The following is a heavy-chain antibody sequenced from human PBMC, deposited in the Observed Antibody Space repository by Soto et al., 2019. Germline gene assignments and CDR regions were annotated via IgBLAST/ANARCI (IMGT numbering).Heavy chain of an antibody. CDR1: GGSISSYY. CDR3: ARLLLVYSSSSHYYYYMDV. D-gene: IGHD6-6*01. CDR2: VYYSGST. J-gene: IGHJ6*03. Sequence: SETLSLTCTVSGGSISSYYWSWIRQPPGKGLEWIGYVYYSGSTNYNPSLKSRVTISLDMSKNQFSLKLSSVTAADTAVYYCARLLLVYSSSSHYYYYMDVWGKGTTVTVSS. V-gene: IGHV4-59*08.